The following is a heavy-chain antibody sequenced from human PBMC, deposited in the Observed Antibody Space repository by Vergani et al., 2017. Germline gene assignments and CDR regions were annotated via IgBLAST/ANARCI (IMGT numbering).Heavy chain of an antibody. D-gene: IGHD6-19*01. Sequence: EVQLLESGGDLVQPGGSLRLSCVASGFTFIMHVMSWVRQAPGQGLEWVSTLSASDRRTHYADSVKGLFTISRDNSKNTLFLHMNSLRPEDTAVYYCAKVGRSEVAGTFGAFDIWGQGTMVTVSS. CDR1: GFTFIMHV. CDR2: LSASDRRT. J-gene: IGHJ3*02. CDR3: AKVGRSEVAGTFGAFDI. V-gene: IGHV3-23*01.